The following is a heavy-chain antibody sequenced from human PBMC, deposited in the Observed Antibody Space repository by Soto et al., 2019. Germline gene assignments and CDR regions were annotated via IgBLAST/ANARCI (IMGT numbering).Heavy chain of an antibody. CDR1: AYTFSSYY. Sequence: GASVKVSCKASAYTFSSYYIHWVRQAPGQGPEWMGVVNPSGGTTTYAQRFQGRVTISRDTSTSTVYMELNSLRSDDTAVYYCARELWPEVVANVGYYGMDVWGQGTTVTVSS. V-gene: IGHV1-46*01. J-gene: IGHJ6*02. D-gene: IGHD3-22*01. CDR3: ARELWPEVVANVGYYGMDV. CDR2: VNPSGGTT.